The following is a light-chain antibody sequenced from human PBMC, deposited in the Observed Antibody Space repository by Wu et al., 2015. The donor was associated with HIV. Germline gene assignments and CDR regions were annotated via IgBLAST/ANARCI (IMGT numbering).Light chain of an antibody. Sequence: DIQMTQSPSTLSASVGDRVTITCRASQSISTWLAWYQLKPGEAPKLLIYRASDLQSGVPSRFSGSGSGTQFTLTISSLQPDDFATYYCQQYNSYPWTFGQGTKVEIK. J-gene: IGKJ1*01. CDR3: QQYNSYPWT. CDR1: QSISTW. V-gene: IGKV1-5*03. CDR2: RAS.